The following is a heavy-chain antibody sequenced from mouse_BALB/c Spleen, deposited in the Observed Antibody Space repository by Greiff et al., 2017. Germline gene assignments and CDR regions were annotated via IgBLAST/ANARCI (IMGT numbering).Heavy chain of an antibody. J-gene: IGHJ4*01. CDR1: GFSLNSYG. V-gene: IGHV2-9*02. CDR3: ARDLTATYDMDY. Sequence: QVQLKESGPGLVAPSQSLSITCTVSGFSLNSYGVHWVRQPPGKGLEWLGVIWDGGSTNYNSSLMSRMSISKDNTKSQVFLKMNRLQTDDTAMYYCARDLTATYDMDYWGQGTSVTVSS. D-gene: IGHD1-2*01. CDR2: IWDGGST.